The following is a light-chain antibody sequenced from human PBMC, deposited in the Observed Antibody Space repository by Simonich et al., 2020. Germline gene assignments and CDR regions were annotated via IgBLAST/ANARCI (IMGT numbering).Light chain of an antibody. J-gene: IGKJ5*01. CDR1: QGISSA. V-gene: IGKV1-13*02. CDR3: QQFNSYRIT. CDR2: DAS. Sequence: AIQLTQSPSSLSASVGDRVTITCRASQGISSALAWYQQKPGKAPKLLIYDASSLESWVPSRFSGSGSGTDFTLTISSLQPEDFATYYCQQFNSYRITFGQGTRLEIK.